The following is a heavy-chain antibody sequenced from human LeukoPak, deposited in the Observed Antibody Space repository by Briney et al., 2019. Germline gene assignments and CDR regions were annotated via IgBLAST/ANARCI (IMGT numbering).Heavy chain of an antibody. Sequence: GGSLRLSCAASAFTFSRYWTTWVRQAPGKGLEWVANINEDGSEKYYLDSVRGRFTISRDNAKNSLYLQMDSLRAGDTAVYYCARLFVYGSGAEAFDYWGQGAPVTVSS. CDR3: ARLFVYGSGAEAFDY. V-gene: IGHV3-7*01. CDR2: INEDGSEK. J-gene: IGHJ4*02. CDR1: AFTFSRYW. D-gene: IGHD3-10*01.